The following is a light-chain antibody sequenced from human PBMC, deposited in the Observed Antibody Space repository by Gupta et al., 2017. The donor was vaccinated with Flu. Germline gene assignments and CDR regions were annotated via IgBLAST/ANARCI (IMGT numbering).Light chain of an antibody. Sequence: QSALTQPASVSGSPGQSITISCTGTSGDVGGYNYVSWHQQHPGKAPKLIIYEVTNRPSGVSSRFSASKSGNTASLTISGLQAEDEADYYCSSYTTTRTQVFGTGTKVTVL. CDR2: EVT. V-gene: IGLV2-14*01. CDR1: SGDVGGYNY. J-gene: IGLJ1*01. CDR3: SSYTTTRTQV.